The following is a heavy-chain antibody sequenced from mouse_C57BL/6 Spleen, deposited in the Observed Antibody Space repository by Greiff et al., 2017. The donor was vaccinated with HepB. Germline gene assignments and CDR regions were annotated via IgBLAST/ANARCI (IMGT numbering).Heavy chain of an antibody. J-gene: IGHJ1*03. V-gene: IGHV1-64*01. CDR2: IHPNSGST. CDR3: ARNYYGSSYGYFDV. CDR1: GYTFTSYW. D-gene: IGHD1-1*01. Sequence: QVQLQQPGAELVKPGASVKLSCKASGYTFTSYWMHWVKQRPGQGLEWIGMIHPNSGSTNYNEKLKSKATLTVDKSSSTAYMQLSSLKSEDSAVYYCARNYYGSSYGYFDVWGTGTTVTVSS.